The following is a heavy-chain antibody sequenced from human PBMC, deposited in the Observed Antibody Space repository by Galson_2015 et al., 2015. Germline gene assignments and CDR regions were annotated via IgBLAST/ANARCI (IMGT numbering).Heavy chain of an antibody. CDR3: ARFYVGIAARNYYYYMDV. CDR1: GYTFTSYD. CDR2: MNPNSGNT. J-gene: IGHJ6*03. D-gene: IGHD6-6*01. V-gene: IGHV1-8*01. Sequence: SVKVSCKASGYTFTSYDINWVRQATGQGLEWMGWMNPNSGNTGYAQKFQGRVTMTRNTSISTAYMELSSLRSEDTAVYYCARFYVGIAARNYYYYMDVWGKGTTVTVSS.